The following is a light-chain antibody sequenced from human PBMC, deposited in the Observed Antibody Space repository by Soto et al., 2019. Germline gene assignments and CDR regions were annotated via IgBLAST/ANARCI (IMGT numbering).Light chain of an antibody. CDR2: GAS. CDR1: QNINDY. J-gene: IGKJ1*01. Sequence: DIQMTQSPSSLSASVGDRVTITCRASQNINDYLNWYQHKPGMAPQVVSYGASNLQSGVPSRFSGSGYGTDFTLTITSLQPEDFATYYCQETFGIFPWTFGQGTKVDIK. V-gene: IGKV1-39*01. CDR3: QETFGIFPWT.